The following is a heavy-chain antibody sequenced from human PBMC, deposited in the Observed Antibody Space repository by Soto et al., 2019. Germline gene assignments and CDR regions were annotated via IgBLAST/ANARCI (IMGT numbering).Heavy chain of an antibody. D-gene: IGHD3-16*01. J-gene: IGHJ4*02. CDR1: GFTFSSYA. CDR3: AKWWRITFGGVTAHFDY. V-gene: IGHV3-23*01. Sequence: EVQLLESGGGLVQPGGSLRLSCAASGFTFSSYAMSWVRQAPGKGLEWVSTISGSGGSTYYADSVKGRFTISRDNSKNTLYLQMNSLRAEDTAVYYCAKWWRITFGGVTAHFDYWGQGTLVTVSS. CDR2: ISGSGGST.